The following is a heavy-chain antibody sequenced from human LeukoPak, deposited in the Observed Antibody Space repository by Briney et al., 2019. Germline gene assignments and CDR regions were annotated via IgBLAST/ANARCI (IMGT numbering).Heavy chain of an antibody. J-gene: IGHJ5*02. CDR3: ARGREYSSSSGGWFDP. D-gene: IGHD6-6*01. Sequence: GASVKVSCKASGYTFTSYDINWVRQATGQGLEWMGWMNPNSGNTGYAQKFQDRVTMTRNTSISTAYMELSSLRSEDTAVYYCARGREYSSSSGGWFDPWGQGTLVTVSS. CDR2: MNPNSGNT. CDR1: GYTFTSYD. V-gene: IGHV1-8*01.